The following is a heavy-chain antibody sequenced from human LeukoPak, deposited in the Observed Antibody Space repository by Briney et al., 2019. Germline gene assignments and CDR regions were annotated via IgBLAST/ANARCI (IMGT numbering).Heavy chain of an antibody. Sequence: SETLSLTCAVSGGSISSNNWWSWVRQPPRKGLEWIGEISHTGNTNYNPSLESRVTMSVDKSKNQFSLKLSSVTAADTAVYFCARVTAATPFDYWGQGTLVTVSS. CDR3: ARVTAATPFDY. CDR1: GGSISSNNW. J-gene: IGHJ4*02. D-gene: IGHD2-21*02. CDR2: ISHTGNT. V-gene: IGHV4-4*02.